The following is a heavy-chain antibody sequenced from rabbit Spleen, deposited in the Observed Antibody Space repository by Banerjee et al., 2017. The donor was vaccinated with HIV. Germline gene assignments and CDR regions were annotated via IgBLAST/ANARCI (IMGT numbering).Heavy chain of an antibody. Sequence: QQLVESGGGLVKPGASLTLTCTASGFSFSSSYDMCWVRQAPGKGLEWIGCIYTGNGKTYYAGRAKGRFTISKASSTTVTLQMTSLTAADTATYFCARDSGSNAYINVYFNLWGQGTLVTVS. CDR2: IYTGNGKT. V-gene: IGHV1S40*01. CDR1: GFSFSSSYD. D-gene: IGHD4-2*01. CDR3: ARDSGSNAYINVYFNL. J-gene: IGHJ4*01.